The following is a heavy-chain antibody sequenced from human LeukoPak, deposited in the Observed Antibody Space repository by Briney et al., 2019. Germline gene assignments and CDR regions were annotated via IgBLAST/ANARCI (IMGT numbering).Heavy chain of an antibody. CDR2: ISSSSSYI. D-gene: IGHD3-22*01. V-gene: IGHV3-21*04. CDR3: ARRAGDYSHPYDY. J-gene: IGHJ4*02. Sequence: PGGSLRLSCAASGFTFSSYSMNWVRQAPGKGLEWVSSISSSSSYIHYADSVKGRSTISRDNAKNSLYLQMNSLRAEDTAVYYCARRAGDYSHPYDYWGQGTLVTVSS. CDR1: GFTFSSYS.